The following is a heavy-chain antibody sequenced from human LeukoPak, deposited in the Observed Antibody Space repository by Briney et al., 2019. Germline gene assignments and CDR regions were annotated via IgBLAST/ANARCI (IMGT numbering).Heavy chain of an antibody. J-gene: IGHJ5*02. CDR1: GGSISSYY. Sequence: PSETLSLTCTVSGGSISSYYWSWVRQPPGKGLEWIGYIYYGGSTNYNPSLKSRATIPVETSKNQLSLMLTSVTAADTAVIYCAKKKALYNWFDPWGQGTLVSVSS. V-gene: IGHV4-59*08. D-gene: IGHD3-16*02. CDR2: IYYGGST. CDR3: AKKKALYNWFDP.